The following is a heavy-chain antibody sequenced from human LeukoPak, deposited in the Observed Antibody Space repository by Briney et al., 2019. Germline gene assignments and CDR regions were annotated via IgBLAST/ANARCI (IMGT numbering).Heavy chain of an antibody. Sequence: SETLSLTCTVSGGSISSSSYYWGWIRQPPGKGLEWIGSIYYSGSTYYNPSLKSRVTISVDTSKNQFSLKLSSVTAADMAVYYCARDTLTIDYYYYMDVWGKGTTVTVSS. J-gene: IGHJ6*03. CDR2: IYYSGST. CDR1: GGSISSSSYY. D-gene: IGHD3-16*01. V-gene: IGHV4-39*07. CDR3: ARDTLTIDYYYYMDV.